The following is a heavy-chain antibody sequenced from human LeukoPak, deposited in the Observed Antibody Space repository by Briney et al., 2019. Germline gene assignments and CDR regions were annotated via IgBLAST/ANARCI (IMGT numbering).Heavy chain of an antibody. D-gene: IGHD3-10*01. Sequence: ASVKVSCKASGGTFSSYAISWVRQAPGQGLEWMERIIPIFGTANYAQKFQGRVTITTDESTSTAYMELSSLRSEDTAVYYCATLSPSYGSGSLADAFDIWGQGTMVTVSS. CDR2: IIPIFGTA. CDR1: GGTFSSYA. V-gene: IGHV1-69*05. J-gene: IGHJ3*02. CDR3: ATLSPSYGSGSLADAFDI.